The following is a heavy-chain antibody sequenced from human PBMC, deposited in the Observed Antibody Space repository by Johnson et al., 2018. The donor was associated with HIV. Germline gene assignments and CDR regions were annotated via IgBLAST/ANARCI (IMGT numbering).Heavy chain of an antibody. J-gene: IGHJ3*02. V-gene: IGHV3-30*02. CDR3: AKVSGGVTRDFDI. CDR2: IRYDGSDK. Sequence: QMLLVESGGGVVQPGGSLRLSCAASGFTFSSYGMHWVRRTPGKGLEWVAFIRYDGSDKSYADSVKGRFTISRDNSKNTLHLQMNSLRAEDTAVYYWAKVSGGVTRDFDIWGQGTMVTVSS. CDR1: GFTFSSYG. D-gene: IGHD1-26*01.